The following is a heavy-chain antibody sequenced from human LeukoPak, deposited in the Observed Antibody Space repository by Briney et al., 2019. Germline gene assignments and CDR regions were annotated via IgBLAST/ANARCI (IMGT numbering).Heavy chain of an antibody. V-gene: IGHV1-69*13. J-gene: IGHJ4*02. CDR2: VIPIFGTA. CDR1: GGTFTSYA. D-gene: IGHD3-22*01. Sequence: GASVKVSCKASGGTFTSYAISWVRQAPGQGLEWMGGVIPIFGTANYAQKFQGRVTITADESTNTAYMELSSLRSEDTAVYYCARDPYYYDEYYFDYWGQGTLVTVSS. CDR3: ARDPYYYDEYYFDY.